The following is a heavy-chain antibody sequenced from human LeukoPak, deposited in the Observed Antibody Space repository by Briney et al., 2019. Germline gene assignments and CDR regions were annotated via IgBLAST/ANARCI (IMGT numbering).Heavy chain of an antibody. CDR1: GYTFTSYA. CDR2: INTNTGNP. V-gene: IGHV7-4-1*02. CDR3: ARVRPLVYSSSWYWFDP. Sequence: ASVKVSCKASGYTFTSYAMNWVRQAPGQGLEWMGWINTNTGNPTYAQGFTGRFVFSLDASVSTAYLQISSLKAEDTAVYYCARVRPLVYSSSWYWFDPWGQGTLVTVSS. D-gene: IGHD6-13*01. J-gene: IGHJ5*02.